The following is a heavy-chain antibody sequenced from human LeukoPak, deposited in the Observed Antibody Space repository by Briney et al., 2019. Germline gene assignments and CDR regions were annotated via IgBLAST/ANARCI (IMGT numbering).Heavy chain of an antibody. CDR2: ISSSSSYI. CDR3: ARVAEAAAFDY. V-gene: IGHV3-21*06. CDR1: GFTFSSYS. Sequence: GGSLRLSCAASGFTFSSYSMNWVRQAPGKGLEWASSISSSSSYIYYADSVKGRFTISRDNAKNSLYLQMNSLRAEDTALYYCARVAEAAAFDYWGQGTLVTVSS. D-gene: IGHD6-13*01. J-gene: IGHJ4*02.